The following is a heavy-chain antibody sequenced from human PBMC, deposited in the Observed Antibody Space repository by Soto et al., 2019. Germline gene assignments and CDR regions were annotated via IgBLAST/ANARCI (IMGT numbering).Heavy chain of an antibody. D-gene: IGHD2-2*01. CDR3: AREKFSIVVVPAAMVY. CDR1: GYTFTSYG. V-gene: IGHV1-18*04. CDR2: ISAYNGNT. Sequence: APVKVSCKASGYTFTSYGISWVRQAPGQGLEWMGWISAYNGNTNYAQKLQGRVTMTTDTSTSTAYMELRSLRSDDTAVYYCAREKFSIVVVPAAMVYWGQGTLVTVSS. J-gene: IGHJ4*02.